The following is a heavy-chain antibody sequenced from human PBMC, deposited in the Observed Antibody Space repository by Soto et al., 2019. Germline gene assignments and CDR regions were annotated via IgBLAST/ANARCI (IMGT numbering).Heavy chain of an antibody. CDR1: GFTFSSYG. CDR2: ISYDGSNK. J-gene: IGHJ4*02. Sequence: QVQLVESGGGVVQPGRSLRLSCAASGFTFSSYGMHWVRQAPGKGLEWVAVISYDGSNKYYADSVKGRFTISRDNSKNTLYLQINRLRAEDTAVYYCAKDRTAYCGGDCYLFDYWGQGTLVTVSS. V-gene: IGHV3-30*18. D-gene: IGHD2-21*02. CDR3: AKDRTAYCGGDCYLFDY.